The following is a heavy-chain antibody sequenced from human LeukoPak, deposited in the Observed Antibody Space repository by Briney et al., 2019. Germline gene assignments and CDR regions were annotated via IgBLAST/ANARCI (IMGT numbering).Heavy chain of an antibody. CDR2: IKQDGTEK. Sequence: QTGGSLRLSCAASGFTFTKNWMTWVRQAPGKGLEWVANIKQDGTEKYYVDSVKGRFTISRDNAKNSVYLQMNSLRAEDTAIYYCARDLRPGSYAFDWGQGTLVTVSS. CDR3: ARDLRPGSYAFD. CDR1: GFTFTKNW. J-gene: IGHJ4*02. V-gene: IGHV3-7*01. D-gene: IGHD5-18*01.